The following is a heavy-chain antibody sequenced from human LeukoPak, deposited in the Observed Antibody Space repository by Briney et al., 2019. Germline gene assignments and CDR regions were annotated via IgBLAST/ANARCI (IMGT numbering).Heavy chain of an antibody. CDR1: GFTFSNYW. CDR3: AREGNYDSSGYYYLPYHFDY. V-gene: IGHV3-74*01. CDR2: IHSDGSST. Sequence: GGSLRLSCAASGFTFSNYWMHWVRQAPGKGLVWVSRIHSDGSSTTSADSVKGRFTISRDNAENTLYLQMNSLRAEDTAVYYCAREGNYDSSGYYYLPYHFDYWGQGTLVTVSS. D-gene: IGHD3-22*01. J-gene: IGHJ4*02.